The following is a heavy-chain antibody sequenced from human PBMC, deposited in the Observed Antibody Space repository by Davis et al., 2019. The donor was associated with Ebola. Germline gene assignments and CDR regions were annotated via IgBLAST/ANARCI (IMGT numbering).Heavy chain of an antibody. J-gene: IGHJ4*02. CDR1: GFTFSSYG. D-gene: IGHD4-17*01. Sequence: GESLKISCAASGFTFSSYGIHWVRQASGKGLEWVGRIRSKANSYATAYAASVKGRFTISRDDSKNTAYLQMNSLKTEDTAVYYCTSTVTTGQSDYWGQGTLVTVSS. CDR3: TSTVTTGQSDY. CDR2: IRSKANSYAT. V-gene: IGHV3-73*01.